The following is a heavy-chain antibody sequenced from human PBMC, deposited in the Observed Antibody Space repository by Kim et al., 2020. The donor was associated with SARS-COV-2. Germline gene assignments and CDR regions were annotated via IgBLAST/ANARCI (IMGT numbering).Heavy chain of an antibody. V-gene: IGHV4-59*01. D-gene: IGHD3-16*01. CDR2: IYYGGTT. Sequence: SETLSLTCTVSGGPFGSFYWSWIRQPPGKGLEWIGWIYYGGTTYYNPSLKGRVTISLNSSKNQFSLNLRSVTAADTAVFFCARSSWGTDFYFDLWGRG. J-gene: IGHJ2*01. CDR3: ARSSWGTDFYFDL. CDR1: GGPFGSFY.